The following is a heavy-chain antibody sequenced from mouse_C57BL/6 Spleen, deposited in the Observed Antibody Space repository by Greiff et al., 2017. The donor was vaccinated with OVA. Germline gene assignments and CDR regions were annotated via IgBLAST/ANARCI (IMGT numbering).Heavy chain of an antibody. CDR3: ARGVNYYFDY. Sequence: EVQLVESGGGLVKPGGSLKLSCAASGFTFSDYGMHWVRQAPEKGLEWVAYISSCSSTIYYADTVKGRFTISRDNAKNTLFLQMTSLRSEDTAMYYCARGVNYYFDYWGQGTTLTVSS. J-gene: IGHJ2*01. V-gene: IGHV5-17*01. CDR1: GFTFSDYG. CDR2: ISSCSSTI. D-gene: IGHD2-13*01.